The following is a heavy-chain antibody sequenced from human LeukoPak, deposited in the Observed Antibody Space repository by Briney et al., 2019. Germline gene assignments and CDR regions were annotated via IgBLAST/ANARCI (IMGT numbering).Heavy chain of an antibody. CDR2: IYTSGST. V-gene: IGHV4-4*07. J-gene: IGHJ4*02. D-gene: IGHD3-3*01. Sequence: SETLSLACTVSGGSISSYYWSWIRQPAGKGLEWIGRIYTSGSTNYNPSLKSRVTMPVDTSKNQFSLKLSSVTAADTAVYYCARGPMFFGVAYCDYWGQGTLVTVSS. CDR1: GGSISSYY. CDR3: ARGPMFFGVAYCDY.